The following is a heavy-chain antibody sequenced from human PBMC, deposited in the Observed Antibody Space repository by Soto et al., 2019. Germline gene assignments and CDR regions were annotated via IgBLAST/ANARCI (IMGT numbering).Heavy chain of an antibody. D-gene: IGHD6-19*01. CDR3: FRVYYSRRWYSDY. V-gene: IGHV1-69*13. Sequence: GASVKVSCKASGGTFSRYAISWVRQAPGQGLEWMGGIIPIFGTANYAQKFQGRVTITADESTSTAYMELSSLRSEDTAVYYFFRVYYSRRWYSDYWGQGPLVTLFS. CDR2: IIPIFGTA. J-gene: IGHJ4*02. CDR1: GGTFSRYA.